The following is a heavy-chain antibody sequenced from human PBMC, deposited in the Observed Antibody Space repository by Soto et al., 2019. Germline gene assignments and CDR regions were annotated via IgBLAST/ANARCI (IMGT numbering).Heavy chain of an antibody. D-gene: IGHD3-22*01. Sequence: ASVKVSCKASGYTFTSYDINWVRQATGQGLEWMGWMNPNSGNTAYAQNFQGRVTMTRNTSINTAYMELSSLRSEDTAVYYCASDSSGYFWGQGTLVTVSS. V-gene: IGHV1-8*01. CDR3: ASDSSGYF. CDR1: GYTFTSYD. CDR2: MNPNSGNT. J-gene: IGHJ4*02.